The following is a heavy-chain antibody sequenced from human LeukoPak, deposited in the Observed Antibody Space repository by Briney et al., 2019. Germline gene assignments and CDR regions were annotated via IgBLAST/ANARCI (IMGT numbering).Heavy chain of an antibody. CDR1: GFTFSSYS. CDR2: ISSSSSYI. V-gene: IGHV3-21*01. Sequence: GGSLRLSCAASGFTFSSYSMNWVRQAPGKGLEWVSSISSSSSYIYYADSVKGRFTISRGNAKNSLYLQMNSLRAEDTAVYYCASIGHHNKSSKFGYWGQGTLITVSS. J-gene: IGHJ4*02. CDR3: ASIGHHNKSSKFGY. D-gene: IGHD3-9*01.